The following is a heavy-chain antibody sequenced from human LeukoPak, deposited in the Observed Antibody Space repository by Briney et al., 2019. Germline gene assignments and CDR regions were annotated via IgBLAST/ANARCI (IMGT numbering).Heavy chain of an antibody. V-gene: IGHV1-2*06. J-gene: IGHJ6*03. CDR2: INPNSGGT. CDR1: GYTFTGYY. CDR3: ARDTVVVVADYYYYYMDV. D-gene: IGHD2-15*01. Sequence: ASVKVSCKASGYTFTGYYMHWVRQAPGQGLEWMGRINPNSGGTNYAQKFQGMVTMTRDTSISTAYMELSRLRSDDTAVYYCARDTVVVVADYYYYYMDVWGKGTTVTVSS.